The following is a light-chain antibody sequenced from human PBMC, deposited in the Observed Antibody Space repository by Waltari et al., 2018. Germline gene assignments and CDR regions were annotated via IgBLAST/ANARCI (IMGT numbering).Light chain of an antibody. J-gene: IGLJ2*01. CDR2: DGS. Sequence: SYVLTQPPSVSVAPGQTASIACGGDNIGSESVPGYQQKPGQAPVMVLFDGSDRPLGIPDRISGSKSGNTATLTISGIEAGDEAAYYCQVWDPSTDHVLFGGGTKLTVL. CDR1: NIGSES. V-gene: IGLV3-21*02. CDR3: QVWDPSTDHVL.